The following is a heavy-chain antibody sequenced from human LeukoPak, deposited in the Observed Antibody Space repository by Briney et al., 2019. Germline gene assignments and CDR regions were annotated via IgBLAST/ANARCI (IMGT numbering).Heavy chain of an antibody. J-gene: IGHJ3*02. V-gene: IGHV3-23*01. CDR2: ISGSGVST. CDR3: PKDQAYYYDSGGYYSGAFDI. Sequence: GGSLRLSCVTSGFTFTICARGWVRPAPGRGVGWVSGISGSGVSTYYAESVKGQFTISRDKSKNTVYLQMNSLKAEDTAVYYCPKDQAYYYDSGGYYSGAFDIWGQGTMVTVSS. CDR1: GFTFTICA. D-gene: IGHD3-22*01.